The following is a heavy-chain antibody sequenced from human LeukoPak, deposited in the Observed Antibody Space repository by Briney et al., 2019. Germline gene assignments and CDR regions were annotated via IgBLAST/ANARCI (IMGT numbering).Heavy chain of an antibody. CDR2: IYTSGST. J-gene: IGHJ4*02. D-gene: IGHD6-19*01. Sequence: SETLSLTCTVFGGSISSYYWSWTRQPPGKGLEWIGYIYTSGSTNYNPSLKSRVTISVDTSKNQFSLKLSSVTAADTAVYYCARLAGIYFDYWGQGTLVTVSS. V-gene: IGHV4-4*09. CDR1: GGSISSYY. CDR3: ARLAGIYFDY.